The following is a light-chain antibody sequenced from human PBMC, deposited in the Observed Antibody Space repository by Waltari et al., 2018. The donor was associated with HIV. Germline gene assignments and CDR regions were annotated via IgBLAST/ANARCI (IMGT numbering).Light chain of an antibody. CDR3: QAWDRSVV. CDR1: QLGDQF. V-gene: IGLV3-1*01. J-gene: IGLJ2*01. Sequence: SYELTQPPSVSVSPGQTASITCSGDQLGDQFVCWYQQRPGQPPVLVMYQDSKRPSGIPARFSGSNSGNTATLTITGTQSMDEAYYYCQAWDRSVVFGGGTKLTVL. CDR2: QDS.